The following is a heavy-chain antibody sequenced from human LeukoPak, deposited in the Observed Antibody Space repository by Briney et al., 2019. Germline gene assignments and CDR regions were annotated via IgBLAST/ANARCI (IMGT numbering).Heavy chain of an antibody. CDR1: GGSFSGYY. CDR3: ARNLGIRDVWGSYRYTDPFFDY. V-gene: IGHV4-34*01. Sequence: SETLSLTCAVYGGSFSGYYWSWIRQPPGKGLEWIGEINHSGSTNYNPSLKSRVTISVDTSKNQFSLKLSSVTAADTAVYYCARNLGIRDVWGSYRYTDPFFDYWGQGILVTVSS. D-gene: IGHD3-16*02. J-gene: IGHJ4*02. CDR2: INHSGST.